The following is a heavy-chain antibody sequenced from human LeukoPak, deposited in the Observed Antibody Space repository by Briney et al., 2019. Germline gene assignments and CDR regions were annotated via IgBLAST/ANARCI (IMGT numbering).Heavy chain of an antibody. Sequence: ASVKVSCKASGGTFSSYAISWVRQAPGQGLEWMGGIIPIFGTANYAQKSQGRVTITADESTSTAYMELSSLRSEDTAVYYCARSPAAMTVGSWFDPWGQGTLVTVSS. CDR3: ARSPAAMTVGSWFDP. V-gene: IGHV1-69*13. CDR2: IIPIFGTA. CDR1: GGTFSSYA. D-gene: IGHD2-2*01. J-gene: IGHJ5*02.